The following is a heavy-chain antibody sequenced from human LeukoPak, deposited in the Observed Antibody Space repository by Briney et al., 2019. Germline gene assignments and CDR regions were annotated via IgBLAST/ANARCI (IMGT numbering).Heavy chain of an antibody. D-gene: IGHD4-23*01. V-gene: IGHV4-61*02. CDR2: IYTSGST. CDR3: ARDVWRGYGGNSVAFDI. CDR1: GGSISSGSYY. J-gene: IGHJ3*02. Sequence: SQTLSLTCTVSGGSISSGSYYWSWIRQPAGKGLEWIGRIYTSGSTNYNPSLKSRVTISVDTSKNQFSLKLSSVTAADTAVYYCARDVWRGYGGNSVAFDIWGQGTMVTVSS.